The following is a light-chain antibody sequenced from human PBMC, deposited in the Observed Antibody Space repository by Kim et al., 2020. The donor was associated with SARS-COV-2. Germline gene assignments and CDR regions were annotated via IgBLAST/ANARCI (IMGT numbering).Light chain of an antibody. V-gene: IGKV3-11*01. CDR3: QQRTNWRYS. CDR1: QSVSNS. Sequence: SVSPGENAALSSRASQSVSNSLAWYQQKPGQAPRLLIFDASNSATDIPARFSGSGSGTDFTLTISSLEPEDFAVYFCQQRTNWRYSFGQGTKLEIK. CDR2: DAS. J-gene: IGKJ2*03.